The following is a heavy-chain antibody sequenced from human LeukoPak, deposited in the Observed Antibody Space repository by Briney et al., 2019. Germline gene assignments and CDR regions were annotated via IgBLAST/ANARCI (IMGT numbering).Heavy chain of an antibody. V-gene: IGHV3-23*01. J-gene: IGHJ4*02. CDR3: AKDQAYYYGSGDLDY. D-gene: IGHD3-10*01. CDR2: ITGSGGST. CDR1: GFSFNRYV. Sequence: PGGSLRLSCAASGFSFNRYVMTWVRHAPGKGLEWVSTITGSGGSTHYAGSVKGRFTISRDNSKNTLYLQMNSLRAEDTAVYYCAKDQAYYYGSGDLDYWGQGTLVTVSS.